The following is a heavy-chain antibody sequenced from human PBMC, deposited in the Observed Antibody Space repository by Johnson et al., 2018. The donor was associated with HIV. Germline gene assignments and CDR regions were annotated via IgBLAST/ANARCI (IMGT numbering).Heavy chain of an antibody. D-gene: IGHD3-16*01. J-gene: IGHJ3*02. V-gene: IGHV3-7*04. CDR3: ARGRGALDI. CDR1: GFTFSDYY. Sequence: VPLVESGGGLFKPGGSLRLSCSASGFTFSDYYMSWIRQAPGKGLEWVANINQDGSEMYYVDSVKGRFTISRDNANNSLYVQMNSLRAEDTAVYYCARGRGALDIWGQGTMVTVSS. CDR2: INQDGSEM.